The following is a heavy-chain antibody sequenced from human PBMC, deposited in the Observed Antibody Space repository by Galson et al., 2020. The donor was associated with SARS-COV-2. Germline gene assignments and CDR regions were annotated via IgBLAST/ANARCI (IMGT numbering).Heavy chain of an antibody. Sequence: GESLKISCEASGYRFISYWIAWVRQVPGKGLEWMGMIYPGDSDIQNSPSFQGQVTISADKSTTTAYLQWTSLKASDTAIYFCARGAPGTGTFYLDYWGHGTLVTVAS. CDR2: IYPGDSDI. D-gene: IGHD6-13*01. CDR3: ARGAPGTGTFYLDY. CDR1: GYRFISYW. V-gene: IGHV5-51*01. J-gene: IGHJ4*01.